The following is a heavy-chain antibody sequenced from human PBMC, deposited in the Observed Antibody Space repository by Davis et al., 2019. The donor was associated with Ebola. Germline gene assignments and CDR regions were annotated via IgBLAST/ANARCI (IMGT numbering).Heavy chain of an antibody. CDR2: ISGSGGST. CDR3: AKDSLLISGSNDY. D-gene: IGHD1-26*01. Sequence: GESLKISCAASGFTVSSNHMSWVRQAPGKGLEWVSAISGSGGSTYYADSVKGRFTISRDNSKNTLYLQMNSLRAEDTAVYYCAKDSLLISGSNDYWGQGTLVTVFS. CDR1: GFTVSSNH. J-gene: IGHJ4*02. V-gene: IGHV3-23*01.